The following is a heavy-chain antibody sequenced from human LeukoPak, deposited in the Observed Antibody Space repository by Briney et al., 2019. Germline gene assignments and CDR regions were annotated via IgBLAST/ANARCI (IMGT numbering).Heavy chain of an antibody. CDR1: GFTIGSYW. CDR2: IHSDGRST. J-gene: IGHJ4*02. CDR3: ARDVGISTTYIFDY. V-gene: IGHV3-74*01. D-gene: IGHD1-1*01. Sequence: PGGSLRLSCEGAGFTIGSYWMHWVRQAPGKGLVWVSWIHSDGRSTGYADSVKGRFTVSRDNAKHTLFLQMHSLRAEDTAVYDCARDVGISTTYIFDYWGRGTLVTVSS.